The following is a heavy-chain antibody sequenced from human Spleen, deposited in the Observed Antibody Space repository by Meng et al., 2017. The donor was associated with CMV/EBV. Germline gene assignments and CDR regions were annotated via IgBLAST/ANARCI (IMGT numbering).Heavy chain of an antibody. CDR3: ARDNHGFGDLREDV. CDR1: GFRFSTYE. D-gene: IGHD3-10*01. Sequence: GGSLRLSCAASGFRFSTYEMNWVRQAPGKGLEWVSYISKSGTTMYYANSVKGRFTISRDNAKNSLYLQMNSLRVEDAAVYYCARDNHGFGDLREDVWGQGTTVTVSS. J-gene: IGHJ6*02. V-gene: IGHV3-48*03. CDR2: ISKSGTTM.